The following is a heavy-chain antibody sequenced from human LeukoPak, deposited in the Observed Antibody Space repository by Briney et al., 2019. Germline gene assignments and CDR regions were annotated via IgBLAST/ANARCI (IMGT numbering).Heavy chain of an antibody. D-gene: IGHD2-21*01. J-gene: IGHJ4*02. CDR3: ARDAHMNLRFPDY. Sequence: ASVKVSCKASGYRFSEYGISCVRQAPGQGLEWMGWITPDNGNTNYAQKVQGRVTLTTDTSTTTGYRELRSLRPDATAVYYCARDAHMNLRFPDYWGQGNLVTVSP. V-gene: IGHV1-18*01. CDR1: GYRFSEYG. CDR2: ITPDNGNT.